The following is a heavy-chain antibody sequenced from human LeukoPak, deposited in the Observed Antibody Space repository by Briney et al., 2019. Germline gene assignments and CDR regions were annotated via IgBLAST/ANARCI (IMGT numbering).Heavy chain of an antibody. CDR3: ARHTLVGARNAFDI. Sequence: PSETLSPTCNVSGGSISSYYWSWIRQPPGKGLEWIGYMYYSGNTNYNPSLKSRVTTSVDSSKNQFSLKLSSVTAADTAVYYCARHTLVGARNAFDIWGQGTMVTVSS. CDR2: MYYSGNT. J-gene: IGHJ3*02. V-gene: IGHV4-59*08. D-gene: IGHD1-26*01. CDR1: GGSISSYY.